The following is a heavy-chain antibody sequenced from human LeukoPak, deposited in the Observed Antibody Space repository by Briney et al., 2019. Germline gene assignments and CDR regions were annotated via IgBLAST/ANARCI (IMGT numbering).Heavy chain of an antibody. CDR2: IYYSGSS. D-gene: IGHD3-9*01. CDR1: GGSISSGGYY. V-gene: IGHV4-31*03. J-gene: IGHJ4*02. CDR3: ARELRDFDWLLLDY. Sequence: SETLSLTCTVSGGSISSGGYYWSWIRQHPGKGLEWIGYIYYSGSSYYNPSLKSRVTISVDTSKNQFSLKLSSVTAADTAVYYCARELRDFDWLLLDYWGQGTLVTVSS.